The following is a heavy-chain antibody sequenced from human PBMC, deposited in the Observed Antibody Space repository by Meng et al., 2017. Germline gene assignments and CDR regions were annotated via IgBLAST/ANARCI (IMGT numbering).Heavy chain of an antibody. V-gene: IGHV6-1*01. J-gene: IGHJ4*02. CDR2: AYYRSKWDH. D-gene: IGHD1-26*01. CDR1: VDSFSSTRAA. Sequence: HHQHSGPGLVKPSQTPSLFCASAVDSFSSTRAACNWVVQCPSGGLEVLRKAYYRSKWDHDYAESVKSRISIDPDTSKNHFSLQMSSVTPEYLAVNYCARSSYSFDSWGQRTLVTVSS. CDR3: ARSSYSFDS.